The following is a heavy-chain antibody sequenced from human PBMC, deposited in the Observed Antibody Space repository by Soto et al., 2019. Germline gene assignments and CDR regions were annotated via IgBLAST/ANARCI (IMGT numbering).Heavy chain of an antibody. CDR2: ISAYSGNT. V-gene: IGHV1-18*01. D-gene: IGHD3-22*01. CDR3: AVDSSCSAADYYYYYGLDV. CDR1: GYMF. Sequence: QVQLVQSGAEVKKPGASVKVSCKTSGYMFISWVRQAPGQGLEWMGWISAYSGNTKYSRNLQDRVTMTTDTSTNTAYMELRSLRSADTAIYYCAVDSSCSAADYYYYYGLDVWGQGTTVTVSS. J-gene: IGHJ6*02.